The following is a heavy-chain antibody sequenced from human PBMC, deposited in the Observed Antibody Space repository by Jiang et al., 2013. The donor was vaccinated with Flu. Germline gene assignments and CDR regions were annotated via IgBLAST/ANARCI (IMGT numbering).Heavy chain of an antibody. J-gene: IGHJ4*02. CDR1: GFSIGTSGWV. V-gene: IGHV2-5*01. CDR3: AHRLNYGGESF. CDR2: VYSNGDK. Sequence: TCTFSGFSIGTSGWVWMDPPAPRKGLEWLALVYSNGDKRYSPSLKTRLTITKDISKYQVVLTMTDMDPVDTATYYCAHRLNYGGESFWGQGTLVTVSS. D-gene: IGHD4-23*01.